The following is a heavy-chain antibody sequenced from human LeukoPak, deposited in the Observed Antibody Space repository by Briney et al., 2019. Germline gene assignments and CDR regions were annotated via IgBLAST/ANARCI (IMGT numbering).Heavy chain of an antibody. Sequence: SVKVSCKASRGTFSTYAISWVRQAPGQGLECMGGIIPTFGTAKYTQKFQGRVTITADESTSTAYMELSSLRYEDTAVYYCARDRRSRYCSSTRCYLGCFDPWGQGTLVTASS. J-gene: IGHJ5*02. CDR3: ARDRRSRYCSSTRCYLGCFDP. CDR1: RGTFSTYA. D-gene: IGHD2-2*01. CDR2: IIPTFGTA. V-gene: IGHV1-69*13.